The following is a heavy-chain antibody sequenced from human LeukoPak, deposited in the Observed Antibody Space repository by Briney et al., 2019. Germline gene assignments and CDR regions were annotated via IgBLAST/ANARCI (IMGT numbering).Heavy chain of an antibody. CDR2: IIPILGTT. V-gene: IGHV1-69*01. D-gene: IGHD1-1*01. Sequence: ASVKVSCKPSGGTFNSYSISWVRQAPGQGLEWMGGIIPILGTTNYAQKFQGRVTITADESTSTAYMELSSLRSDDTAVYYCARTLNSDYYMDVWGKGTTVTVSS. J-gene: IGHJ6*03. CDR1: GGTFNSYS. CDR3: ARTLNSDYYMDV.